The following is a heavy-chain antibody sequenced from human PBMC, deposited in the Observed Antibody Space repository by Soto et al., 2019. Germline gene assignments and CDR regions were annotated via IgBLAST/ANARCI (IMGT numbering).Heavy chain of an antibody. CDR2: IIPIFGTA. J-gene: IGHJ5*02. D-gene: IGHD3-3*01. V-gene: IGHV1-69*12. CDR1: GGTFSSYA. CDR3: ARDYYDFWSGYSSVFDP. Sequence: QVQLVQSGAEVKKPGSSVKVSCKASGGTFSSYAISWVRQAPGQGLEWMGGIIPIFGTANYAQKFQGRVTITADEYTSTAYMELSSLRSEDTAVYYCARDYYDFWSGYSSVFDPWGQGTLVTVSS.